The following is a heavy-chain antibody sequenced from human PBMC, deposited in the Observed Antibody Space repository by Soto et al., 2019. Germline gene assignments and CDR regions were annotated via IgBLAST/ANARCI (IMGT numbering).Heavy chain of an antibody. V-gene: IGHV4-59*01. CDR3: ARGSDWFDP. CDR1: GGSISNNY. Sequence: WETLSLTCTVSGGSISNNYCSWIRQPPGKGLEWIGYIYYSGSTNYNPSLKSRVTISVDTSKNQFSLKLSSVTAADTAVYYCARGSDWFDPWGQGTLVTVSS. CDR2: IYYSGST. J-gene: IGHJ5*02.